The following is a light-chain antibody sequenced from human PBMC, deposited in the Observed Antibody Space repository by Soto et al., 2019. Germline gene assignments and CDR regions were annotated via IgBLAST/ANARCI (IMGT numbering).Light chain of an antibody. CDR2: GAS. V-gene: IGKV3-20*01. J-gene: IGKJ5*01. Sequence: EIVLTQSPGTLSLSPGERATLSCRASQSVSSTYLIWYQQKPGQAPRLLIYGASSRATGVPDRFSGGGSGTDFTLTISRLEPEDFALYYCQQYNNWPPSIIFGQGTRLEI. CDR3: QQYNNWPPSII. CDR1: QSVSSTY.